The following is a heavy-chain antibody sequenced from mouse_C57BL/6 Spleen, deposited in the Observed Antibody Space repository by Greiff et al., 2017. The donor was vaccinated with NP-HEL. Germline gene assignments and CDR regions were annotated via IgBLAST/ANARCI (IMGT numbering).Heavy chain of an antibody. CDR1: GYSITSGYY. CDR3: AREGIYYGYDWFAY. D-gene: IGHD2-2*01. Sequence: EVQLVESGPGLVKPSQSLSLTCSVTGYSITSGYYWNWIRQFPGNKLEWMGYISYDGSNNYNPSLKNRISITRDTSKNQFFLKLNSVTTEDTATYYCAREGIYYGYDWFAYWGQGTLVTVSA. CDR2: ISYDGSN. J-gene: IGHJ3*01. V-gene: IGHV3-6*01.